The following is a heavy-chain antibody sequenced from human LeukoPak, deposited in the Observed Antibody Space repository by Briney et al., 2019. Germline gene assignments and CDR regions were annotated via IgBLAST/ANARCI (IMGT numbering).Heavy chain of an antibody. V-gene: IGHV4-34*01. CDR3: ARGPVAFDAFDV. CDR1: GGSFIDYY. CDR2: IDHSGST. Sequence: SETLSLTCAVYGGSFIDYYWSWLRQPPGKGLEWIGEIDHSGSTTYNPSLKSRVTISVDTSKNQFSLKLSSVTAADTAVYYCARGPVAFDAFDVWGQGTMVTVSS. J-gene: IGHJ3*01. D-gene: IGHD4-23*01.